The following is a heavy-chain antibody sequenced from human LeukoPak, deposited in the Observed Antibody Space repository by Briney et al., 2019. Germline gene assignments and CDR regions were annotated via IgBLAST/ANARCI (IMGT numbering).Heavy chain of an antibody. V-gene: IGHV4-30-2*01. CDR2: IYHSGST. CDR3: TRQKVNSHDY. J-gene: IGHJ4*02. CDR1: GGSISSGGYS. Sequence: SQTLSLTCAVSGGSISSGGYSWSWIRQPPGKGLEWIGYIYHSGSTYYNPSLKSRVTISVDRSKNQFSLKLSSVTAADTAVYYCTRQKVNSHDYWGQGTLVTVSS.